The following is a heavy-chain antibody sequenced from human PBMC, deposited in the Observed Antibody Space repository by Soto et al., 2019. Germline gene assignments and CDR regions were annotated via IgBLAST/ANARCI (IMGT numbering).Heavy chain of an antibody. CDR2: MNPNSGNT. D-gene: IGHD6-13*01. Sequence: ASVKVSCKASGYTFTSYDINWVRQATGQGLEWMGWMNPNSGNTGYAQKFQGRVTMTRNTSISTAYMELSSLRSADTAVYYCARGQLAAAGALSLYYYYYYYMDVWGKGTTVTVSS. CDR3: ARGQLAAAGALSLYYYYYYYMDV. CDR1: GYTFTSYD. J-gene: IGHJ6*03. V-gene: IGHV1-8*01.